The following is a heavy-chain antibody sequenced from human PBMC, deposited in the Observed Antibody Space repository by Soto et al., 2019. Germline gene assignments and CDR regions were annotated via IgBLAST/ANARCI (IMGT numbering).Heavy chain of an antibody. V-gene: IGHV5-51*01. CDR3: ARLPRDCNYTSCYFADS. CDR1: GYDFSTYW. J-gene: IGHJ4*02. Sequence: PVESLKISCNGFGYDFSTYWFVGVRQRSGKGLEWMGIMYPGDSDTRLNLSFRGRVTLSVDTSVSTAYLQWDSLQASDTAIYYCARLPRDCNYTSCYFADSWGKGTQVTVSS. D-gene: IGHD2-2*01. CDR2: MYPGDSDT.